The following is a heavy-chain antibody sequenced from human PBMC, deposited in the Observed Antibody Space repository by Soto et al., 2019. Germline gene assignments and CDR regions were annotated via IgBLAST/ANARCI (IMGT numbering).Heavy chain of an antibody. CDR1: GGSISSYY. Sequence: SETLSLTCTVSGGSISSYYWSWIRQPAGKGLEWIGRIYTSGSTNYNPSLKSRVTMSVDTSKNQFSLKLSSVTAADTAVYYCARDHIVGATTGSYFDYWGQGTLVTAPQ. CDR2: IYTSGST. J-gene: IGHJ4*02. V-gene: IGHV4-4*07. D-gene: IGHD1-26*01. CDR3: ARDHIVGATTGSYFDY.